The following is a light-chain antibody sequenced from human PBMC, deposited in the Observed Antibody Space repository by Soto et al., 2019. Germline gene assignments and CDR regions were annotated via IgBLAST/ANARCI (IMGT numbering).Light chain of an antibody. CDR3: QQYNNRYT. V-gene: IGKV3-15*01. J-gene: IGKJ2*01. CDR2: GAS. Sequence: EIVMTQSPATLSVSPGERATLSCRASQSVSSNLAWYQQKPGQAPRLLIYGASTRATGIPARFSGSGSGTEFTLTISSLQSEDFAVYYCQQYNNRYTFCQGTKLEIK. CDR1: QSVSSN.